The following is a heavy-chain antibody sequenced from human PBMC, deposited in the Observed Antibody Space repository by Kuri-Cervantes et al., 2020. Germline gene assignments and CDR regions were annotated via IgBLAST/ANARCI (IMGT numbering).Heavy chain of an antibody. Sequence: LRLSCTVSGGSISSYYWSWIRQPPGKGLEWIGYIYYSGSTNYNPSLKSRVTISVDTSKNQFSLKLSSVTAADTAVYYCASGYCSGGSCYSNYWGQGTLVTVSS. V-gene: IGHV4-59*01. CDR1: GGSISSYY. J-gene: IGHJ4*02. D-gene: IGHD2-15*01. CDR3: ASGYCSGGSCYSNY. CDR2: IYYSGST.